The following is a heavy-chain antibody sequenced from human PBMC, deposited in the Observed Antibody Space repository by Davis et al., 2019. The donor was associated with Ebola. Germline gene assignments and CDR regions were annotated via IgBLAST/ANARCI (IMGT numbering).Heavy chain of an antibody. V-gene: IGHV3-30*18. J-gene: IGHJ6*03. D-gene: IGHD3-3*01. Sequence: PGGSLRFSCAASGFTFNRFGVHWVRQAPGKGLEWVAVISYDGSYEEYADSVKGRFTISRDNSKNTLYLQMNSLRAEDTAVYYCAKDYDYGYYYYMDVWGNGTTVTVSS. CDR2: ISYDGSYE. CDR1: GFTFNRFG. CDR3: AKDYDYGYYYYMDV.